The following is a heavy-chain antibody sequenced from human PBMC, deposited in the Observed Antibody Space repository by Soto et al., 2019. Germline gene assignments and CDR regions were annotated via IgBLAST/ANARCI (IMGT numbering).Heavy chain of an antibody. CDR2: ISSSSSYI. CDR3: ARELVPAAMSYYYYGMDV. V-gene: IGHV3-21*01. D-gene: IGHD2-2*01. Sequence: EVQLVESGGGLVKPGGSLRLSCAASGFTFSSYSMNWVRQAPGKGLEWVSSISSSSSYIYYADSVKGRFTISRDNAKNSLYLQMNSLRAEDTAVYYCARELVPAAMSYYYYGMDVWGQGTTVTVSS. CDR1: GFTFSSYS. J-gene: IGHJ6*02.